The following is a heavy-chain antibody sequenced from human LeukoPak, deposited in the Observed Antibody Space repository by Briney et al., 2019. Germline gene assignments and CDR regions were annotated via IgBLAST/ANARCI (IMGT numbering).Heavy chain of an antibody. CDR3: ASFIVAGGTNDY. D-gene: IGHD6-19*01. CDR1: GYTFTVYY. Sequence: ASVKVSFKASGYTFTVYYMHWVRQAPGQGLEWMGWINPNSGGTNYAQKFQGRVTMTRDTSISTAYMELSRLRSDDTAVYYCASFIVAGGTNDYWGQGTLVTVSS. CDR2: INPNSGGT. J-gene: IGHJ4*02. V-gene: IGHV1-2*02.